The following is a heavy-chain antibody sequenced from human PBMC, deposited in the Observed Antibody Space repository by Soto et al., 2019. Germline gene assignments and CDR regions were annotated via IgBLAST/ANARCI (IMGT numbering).Heavy chain of an antibody. CDR1: GFTFSSYA. D-gene: IGHD3-10*01. Sequence: GGSLRLSCAASGFTFSSYAMSWVRQAPGKGLEWVSAISGSGGSTYYADSVKGRFTISRDNSKNTLYLQMNSLRAEDTAVYYCAKQRRYYYGSGSYPNYYFDYWGQGTLVTVSS. CDR3: AKQRRYYYGSGSYPNYYFDY. V-gene: IGHV3-23*01. CDR2: ISGSGGST. J-gene: IGHJ4*02.